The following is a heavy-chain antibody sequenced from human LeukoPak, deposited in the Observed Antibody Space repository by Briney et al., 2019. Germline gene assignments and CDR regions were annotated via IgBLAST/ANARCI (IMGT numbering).Heavy chain of an antibody. CDR3: ARGIGGDAFDI. CDR2: INWNGGST. Sequence: VGSLRLSCAASGFTFVDYGMSWVCQAPGERLEWGSGINWNGGSTGYADSVKGRFTISRDNAKNSLYLQMNSLRAEDTALYHCARGIGGDAFDIWGQGTMVTVSS. CDR1: GFTFVDYG. J-gene: IGHJ3*02. D-gene: IGHD6-25*01. V-gene: IGHV3-20*01.